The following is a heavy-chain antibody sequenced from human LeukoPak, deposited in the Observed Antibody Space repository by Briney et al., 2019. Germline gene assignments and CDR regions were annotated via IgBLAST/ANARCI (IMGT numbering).Heavy chain of an antibody. J-gene: IGHJ4*02. Sequence: ASVKVSCKASGGTFSSYAISWVRQAPGQGLEWMGRIIPIFGTANYAQKFQGRVTITADGSTSTAYMELSSLRSEDTAVYYCAREGLAGGYYFDYWGQGTLVTVSS. D-gene: IGHD3-16*01. CDR1: GGTFSSYA. CDR2: IIPIFGTA. V-gene: IGHV1-69*15. CDR3: AREGLAGGYYFDY.